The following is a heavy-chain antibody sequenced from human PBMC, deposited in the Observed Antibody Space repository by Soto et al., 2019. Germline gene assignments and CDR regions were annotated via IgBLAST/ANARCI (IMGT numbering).Heavy chain of an antibody. CDR1: GYTFTSYA. V-gene: IGHV1-69*13. J-gene: IGHJ6*02. CDR3: ARRTVTTIYYYGMDV. Sequence: SVKVSCKASGYTFTSYAMHWVRQAPGQGLEWMGGIIPIFGTANYAQKFQGRVTITADESTSTAYMELSSLRSEDTAVYYCARRTVTTIYYYGMDVWGQGTTVTVSS. CDR2: IIPIFGTA. D-gene: IGHD4-17*01.